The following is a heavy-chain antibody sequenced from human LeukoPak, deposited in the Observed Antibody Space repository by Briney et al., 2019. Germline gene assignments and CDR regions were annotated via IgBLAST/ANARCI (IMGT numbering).Heavy chain of an antibody. CDR1: GFTFSSYA. CDR3: ARDRPTGASRLFVVQ. CDR2: MSSGGSYI. J-gene: IGHJ4*02. V-gene: IGHV3-21*01. D-gene: IGHD3-3*01. Sequence: KAGGSLRLSYAFSGFTFSSYAMTWVRHTPGKGMEWVSSMSSGGSYIYYADSVRGRFSISRDNAKNSLYLLMNRLRAEDTAVYYCARDRPTGASRLFVVQWGQGTLVTVSS.